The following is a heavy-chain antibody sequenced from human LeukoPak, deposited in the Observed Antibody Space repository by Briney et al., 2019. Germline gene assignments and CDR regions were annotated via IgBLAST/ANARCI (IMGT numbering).Heavy chain of an antibody. Sequence: SETLYLTCTVSGGSLSRYYWSWIRQPPGKGLEWIGYIYYSGRTSYNPSLKSRVTISIDTSKNQFSLRLSTVTATDTAVDYCARGQKYRCGYTVSEWGSGYFDCWGQGTLVTGSS. V-gene: IGHV4-59*01. CDR2: IYYSGRT. CDR3: ARGQKYRCGYTVSEWGSGYFDC. D-gene: IGHD5-18*01. CDR1: GGSLSRYY. J-gene: IGHJ4*02.